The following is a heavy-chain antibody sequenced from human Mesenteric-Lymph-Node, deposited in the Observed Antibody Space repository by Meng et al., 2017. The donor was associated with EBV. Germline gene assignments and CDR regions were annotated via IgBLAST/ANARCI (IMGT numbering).Heavy chain of an antibody. J-gene: IGHJ4*02. CDR3: ARGQWGSSWYFLDY. CDR2: IYYSGST. CDR1: GGSISSSSYY. D-gene: IGHD6-13*01. V-gene: IGHV4-39*07. Sequence: QLQLQESGPGLVNPSETPSLTCIVSGGSISSSSYYWGWIRQPPGKGLEWIGSIYYSGSTYYNPSLKSRVTISVDTSKNQFSLKLSSVTAADTAVYYCARGQWGSSWYFLDYWGQGTLVTVSS.